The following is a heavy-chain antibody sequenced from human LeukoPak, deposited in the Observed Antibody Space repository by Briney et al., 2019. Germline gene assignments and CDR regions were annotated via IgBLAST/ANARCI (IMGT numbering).Heavy chain of an antibody. V-gene: IGHV3-48*01. D-gene: IGHD3-3*01. CDR2: ISSGSSAR. J-gene: IGHJ4*02. CDR3: ARMSGSRLPGY. CDR1: GFTFSSHS. Sequence: PGGSLRLPCAASGFTFSSHSMNWVRQTPGKGLEWVSYISSGSSARYYADSVKGRFTISRDDARNSLYLQMNSLRAEDTAVYYCARMSGSRLPGYWGQGTLVTVSS.